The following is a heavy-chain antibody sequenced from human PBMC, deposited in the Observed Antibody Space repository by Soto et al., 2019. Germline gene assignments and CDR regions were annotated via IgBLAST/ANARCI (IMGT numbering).Heavy chain of an antibody. J-gene: IGHJ4*02. CDR1: GFTFTSYN. Sequence: ASVKVSCKASGFTFTSYNIHWMRQAPGQGLEWMGWISAGNGNTKYAQEFQGRVTITRDTSASTAYMELSSLRSEDTAVYYCAKSATVPAAIAYWGQGTLVTVSS. CDR3: AKSATVPAAIAY. CDR2: ISAGNGNT. D-gene: IGHD2-2*02. V-gene: IGHV1-3*01.